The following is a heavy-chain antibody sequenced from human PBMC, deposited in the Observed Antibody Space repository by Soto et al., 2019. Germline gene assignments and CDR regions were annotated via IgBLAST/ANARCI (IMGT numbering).Heavy chain of an antibody. Sequence: GGSLRLSCAASGFTLSDAWMSWVRQAPGRGLDWVGRIKSKSDGGTTEYAAPVRGRFTISRDDSKNTLYLQMNSLKTEDTAVYYCTTDLWRIAVVVGSTGYFNPWGQGTPVTVSS. CDR1: GFTLSDAW. V-gene: IGHV3-15*01. CDR3: TTDLWRIAVVVGSTGYFNP. D-gene: IGHD2-15*01. J-gene: IGHJ5*02. CDR2: IKSKSDGGTT.